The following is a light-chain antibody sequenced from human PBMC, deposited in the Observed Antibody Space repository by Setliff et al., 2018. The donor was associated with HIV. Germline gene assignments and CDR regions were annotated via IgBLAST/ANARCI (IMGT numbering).Light chain of an antibody. CDR3: QQRNNWPPGYT. J-gene: IGKJ5*01. V-gene: IGKV3-11*01. CDR1: QSVSSY. CDR2: DAS. Sequence: EIVLTQSPATLSLSPGERATLSCRASQSVSSYLAWYQQKPGQAPRLLIYDASTRATGIPARFSGSGSGTDFTLTISTLEPEDFAVYYCQQRNNWPPGYTFGQGTRLEIK.